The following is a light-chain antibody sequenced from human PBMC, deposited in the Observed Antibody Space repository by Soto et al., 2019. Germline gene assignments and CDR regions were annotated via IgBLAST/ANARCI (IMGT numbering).Light chain of an antibody. CDR1: QSVSSSY. Sequence: EIVLAQSPGTLSLSPGERATLSCRASQSVSSSYLAWYQHKPGQAPRLLIFGASSRATGIPDRFSGSGSGTDFTLTISRLEPEDFAVYYCQQHGSSPTWTFCQGTKVEIK. CDR3: QQHGSSPTWT. CDR2: GAS. V-gene: IGKV3-20*01. J-gene: IGKJ1*01.